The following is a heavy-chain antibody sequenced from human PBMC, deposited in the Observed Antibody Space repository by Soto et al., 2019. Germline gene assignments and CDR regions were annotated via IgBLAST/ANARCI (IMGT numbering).Heavy chain of an antibody. J-gene: IGHJ5*02. Sequence: QVQLQESGPGLVKPSQTLSLTCTVSGGSISSGGYYWSWIRQHPGKGLEWIGYIYYSGSTSYNPSLKSRVNISVDTSKNQFSLTVSSVTAADTAVYYCAGGGGGWGTNWFDPWGQGTLVTVSS. CDR2: IYYSGST. CDR3: AGGGGGWGTNWFDP. D-gene: IGHD6-19*01. V-gene: IGHV4-31*03. CDR1: GGSISSGGYY.